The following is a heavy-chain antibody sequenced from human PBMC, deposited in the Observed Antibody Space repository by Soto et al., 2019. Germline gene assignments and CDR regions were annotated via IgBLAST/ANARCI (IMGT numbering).Heavy chain of an antibody. J-gene: IGHJ6*02. CDR2: ISYDGSNK. Sequence: QVQLVESGGGVVQPGRSLRLSCAASGFTFSSYAMHWVRQAPGKGLEWVAVISYDGSNKYYADSVKGRFTISRDNSKNXXDXQXXSLRAEDTAVYYCARETWIQLWWVSVWDRLSGMDVWGQGTTVTVSS. CDR1: GFTFSSYA. D-gene: IGHD5-18*01. V-gene: IGHV3-30-3*01. CDR3: ARETWIQLWWVSVWDRLSGMDV.